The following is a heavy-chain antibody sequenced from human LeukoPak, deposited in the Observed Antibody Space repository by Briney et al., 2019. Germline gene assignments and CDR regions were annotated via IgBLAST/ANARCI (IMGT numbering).Heavy chain of an antibody. CDR1: GFTFGNYW. Sequence: PGGSLRLSCAASGFTFGNYWMSWVRHAPGGGLQWVASMKGDSSHIYYVDSVKGRFIISRDNARNSLYLQMSSLRVEDTAVYYCAELGITMIGGVWGKGTTVTISS. V-gene: IGHV3-7*01. CDR3: AELGITMIGGV. D-gene: IGHD3-10*02. CDR2: MKGDSSHI. J-gene: IGHJ6*04.